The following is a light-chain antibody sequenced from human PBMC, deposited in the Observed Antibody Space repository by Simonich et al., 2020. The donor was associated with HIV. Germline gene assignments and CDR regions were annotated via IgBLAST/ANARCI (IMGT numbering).Light chain of an antibody. Sequence: SYELTQSPSLSVSPGQTASITCSGDKLGYKYASWYQQKPGQSPVLVMYQNTKRPSGIPGRFSGSNSGNTASLTISGTQAMDEADYYCQAWDSNNVVFGGGTKLTVL. CDR3: QAWDSNNVV. CDR2: QNT. V-gene: IGLV3-1*01. J-gene: IGLJ2*01. CDR1: KLGYKY.